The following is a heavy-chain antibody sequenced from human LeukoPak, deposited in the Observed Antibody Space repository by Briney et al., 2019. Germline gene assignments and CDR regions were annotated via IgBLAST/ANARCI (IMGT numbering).Heavy chain of an antibody. Sequence: GGSLRLSCAGSGVTFKFYAMSWVRQAPGKGLEWVSGITSDASVTYDADSVKGRFTISRDNSKNTLYLQMNSLRAEDTAVYYCAIYDRAPACFDYWGQGTLVTVSS. CDR2: ITSDASVT. CDR3: AIYDRAPACFDY. J-gene: IGHJ4*02. V-gene: IGHV3-23*01. D-gene: IGHD5/OR15-5a*01. CDR1: GVTFKFYA.